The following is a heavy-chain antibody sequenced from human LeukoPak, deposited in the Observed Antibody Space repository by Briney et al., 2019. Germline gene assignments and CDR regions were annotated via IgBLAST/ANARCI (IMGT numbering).Heavy chain of an antibody. CDR2: ISSSSDI. D-gene: IGHD4-17*01. V-gene: IGHV3-21*01. J-gene: IGHJ3*02. Sequence: PGGSLRLSCAASGFTFSSYSMNWVRQAPGKGLEWVSSISSSSDIYYADSVKGRFTISRDNAKHSLYLQMNSLRAEDTAVYYCARENYGDYVEAFDIWGQGTMVTVSS. CDR3: ARENYGDYVEAFDI. CDR1: GFTFSSYS.